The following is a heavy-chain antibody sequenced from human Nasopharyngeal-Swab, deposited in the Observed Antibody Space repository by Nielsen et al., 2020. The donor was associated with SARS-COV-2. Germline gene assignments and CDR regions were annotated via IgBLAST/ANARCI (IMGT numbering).Heavy chain of an antibody. CDR2: IIPIFGTA. D-gene: IGHD6-6*01. V-gene: IGHV1-69*13. Sequence: SVKVSCKASGGTFSSYAISWVRQAPGQGLEWMGGIIPIFGTANYAQKFQGRVTITADESTSTAYMELSSLRSEDTAVYYCARALTIEYSSSPDGYWGQGTLVTVSS. CDR3: ARALTIEYSSSPDGY. J-gene: IGHJ4*02. CDR1: GGTFSSYA.